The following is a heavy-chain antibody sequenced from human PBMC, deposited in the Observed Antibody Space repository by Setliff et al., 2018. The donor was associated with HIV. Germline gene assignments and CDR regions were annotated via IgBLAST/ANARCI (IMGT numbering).Heavy chain of an antibody. V-gene: IGHV4-61*08. CDR3: ATSSGQWELGY. J-gene: IGHJ4*02. Sequence: SETLSLTCTVSGGSISSGDYYWSWVRQPPGKGLEWIGHIYYSGNMIYNPSLKSRVTISVDTSKNQFSLKLSSVTAADTAVYYCATSSGQWELGYWGQGTLVTVSS. CDR1: GGSISSGDYY. CDR2: IYYSGNM. D-gene: IGHD1-26*01.